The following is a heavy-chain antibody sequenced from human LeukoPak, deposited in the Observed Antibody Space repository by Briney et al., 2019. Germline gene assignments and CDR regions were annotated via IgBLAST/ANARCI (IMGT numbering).Heavy chain of an antibody. Sequence: SETLSLTCTVSGGSISSSSYYWSWIRQPAGKGLEWIGRIYASGNTNYNPSLKSRLTMSVDTSKNQFSLKLSSVTAADTAVYYCARESVQDGDYMWYFDLWGRGTLVTVSS. CDR2: IYASGNT. V-gene: IGHV4-61*02. CDR1: GGSISSSSYY. D-gene: IGHD4-17*01. CDR3: ARESVQDGDYMWYFDL. J-gene: IGHJ2*01.